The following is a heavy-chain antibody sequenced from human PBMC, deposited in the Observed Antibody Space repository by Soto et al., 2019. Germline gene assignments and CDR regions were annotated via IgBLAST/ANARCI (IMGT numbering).Heavy chain of an antibody. J-gene: IGHJ4*02. CDR3: ARHSAMFE. CDR2: SDYGGST. D-gene: IGHD3-10*02. V-gene: IGHV4-39*01. CDR1: GGSISRSSHY. Sequence: QLQLQESGPGLVKPSETLSLTCTVSGGSISRSSHYWGWIHQPPGKGLEWIASSDYGGSTYYNPSVQSRVTISVDTSKNQFSLRLSSVTAADTALYYCARHSAMFEWGQGTLVTVSS.